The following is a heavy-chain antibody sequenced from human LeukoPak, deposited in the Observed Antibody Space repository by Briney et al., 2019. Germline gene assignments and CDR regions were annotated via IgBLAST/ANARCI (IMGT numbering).Heavy chain of an antibody. CDR3: ARAVLRLEFDP. Sequence: GASVKVSCKASGYTFTSYYMHWVRQAPGQGLEWMGWISAYNGNTNYAQKLQGRVTMTTDTSTSTAYMELRSLRSDDTAVYYCARAVLRLEFDPWGQGTLVTVSS. J-gene: IGHJ5*02. CDR2: ISAYNGNT. CDR1: GYTFTSYY. V-gene: IGHV1-18*04. D-gene: IGHD3-3*01.